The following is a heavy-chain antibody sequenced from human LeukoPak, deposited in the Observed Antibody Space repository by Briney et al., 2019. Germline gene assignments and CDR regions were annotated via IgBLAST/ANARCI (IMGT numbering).Heavy chain of an antibody. CDR2: INHSGST. J-gene: IGHJ4*02. CDR3: ARPTWAMTAAAFDY. D-gene: IGHD2-2*01. Sequence: SETLSLTCAVYGGSFSGYYWSWIRQPPGKGLEWIGEINHSGSTNYNPSLKSRVTISVDTSENQFSLKLSSVTAADTAVCYCARPTWAMTAAAFDYWGQGTLVTVSS. CDR1: GGSFSGYY. V-gene: IGHV4-34*01.